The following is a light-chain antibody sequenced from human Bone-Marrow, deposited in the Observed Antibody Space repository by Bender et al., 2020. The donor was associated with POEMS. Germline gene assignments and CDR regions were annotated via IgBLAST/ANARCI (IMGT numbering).Light chain of an antibody. V-gene: IGLV3-25*03. CDR1: ALSKQY. Sequence: LTQPPSASGTPGQTARITCSADALSKQYAYWYQQKPGQAPLLIIFKDSQRASGIPERFSGSSSGTTLTLTISGVQAEDEADYYCQSGDNSETWEFGGGTKLTVL. CDR3: QSGDNSETWE. CDR2: KDS. J-gene: IGLJ3*02.